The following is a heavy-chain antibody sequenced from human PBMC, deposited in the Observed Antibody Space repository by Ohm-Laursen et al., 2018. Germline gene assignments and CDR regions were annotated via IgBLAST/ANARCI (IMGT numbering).Heavy chain of an antibody. D-gene: IGHD3-3*01. J-gene: IGHJ3*02. CDR2: IYSGGTT. Sequence: SLRLSCTASGFTVSSNYMSWVRQAPGKGLERVSIIYSGGTTYYADSVKGRFTISRDNSNNTVHLQMHSLRAEDTALYYCARPHNFWGGYYGFDIWGQGTMVTVSS. V-gene: IGHV3-53*01. CDR3: ARPHNFWGGYYGFDI. CDR1: GFTVSSNY.